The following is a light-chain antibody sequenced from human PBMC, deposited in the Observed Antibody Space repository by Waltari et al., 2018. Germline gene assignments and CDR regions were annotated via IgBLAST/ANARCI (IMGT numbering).Light chain of an antibody. J-gene: IGKJ2*01. CDR2: KVS. CDR1: QSPVYSAGNTY. Sequence: DVVMTQSPLSLPVTLGQPASISCRSSQSPVYSAGNTYLNWFHQRPGQSPRRLIYKVSNRDSGVPDRFSGSGSGTDFTLKISRVEAEDVGVYYCMQGTHWPYTFGQGTKLEIK. CDR3: MQGTHWPYT. V-gene: IGKV2-30*01.